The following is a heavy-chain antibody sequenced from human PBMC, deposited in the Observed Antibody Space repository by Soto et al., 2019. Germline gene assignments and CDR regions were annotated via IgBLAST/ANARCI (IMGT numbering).Heavy chain of an antibody. V-gene: IGHV3-20*04. D-gene: IGHD6-19*01. J-gene: IGHJ4*02. Sequence: GGSLRLSCAASGFTFDNYGMSWVRQAPGKGLEWVSGINWNGGSTGYADSVKGRFTISRDNAKNSLYLQMNSLRAEDTALYYCASSYSSGWTFDYWGQGTLVTVSS. CDR2: INWNGGST. CDR1: GFTFDNYG. CDR3: ASSYSSGWTFDY.